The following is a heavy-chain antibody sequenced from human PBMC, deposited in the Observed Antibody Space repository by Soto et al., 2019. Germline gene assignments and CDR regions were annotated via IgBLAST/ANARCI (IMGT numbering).Heavy chain of an antibody. J-gene: IGHJ6*02. CDR1: GGSFSGYY. V-gene: IGHV4-34*01. D-gene: IGHD6-13*01. CDR3: ARGRGSWYYYYGMDV. Sequence: PSETLSLTCAVYGGSFSGYYWSWIRQPPGKGLEWIGEINHSGSTNYNPSLKSRVTISVDTSKNQFSLKLSSVTAADTAVYYRARGRGSWYYYYGMDVWGQGTTVTVSS. CDR2: INHSGST.